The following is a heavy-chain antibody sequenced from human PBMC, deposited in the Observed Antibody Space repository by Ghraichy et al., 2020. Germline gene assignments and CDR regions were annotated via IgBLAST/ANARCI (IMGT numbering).Heavy chain of an antibody. CDR3: ARGPAVAGTGDYYYGMDV. CDR2: INPSGGST. D-gene: IGHD6-19*01. J-gene: IGHJ6*02. CDR1: GYTFTSYY. V-gene: IGHV1-46*03. Sequence: ASVKVSCKASGYTFTSYYMHWVRQAPGQGLEWMGIINPSGGSTSYAQKFQGRVTMTRDTSTSTVYMELSSLRSEDTAVYYCARGPAVAGTGDYYYGMDVWGQGTTVTVSS.